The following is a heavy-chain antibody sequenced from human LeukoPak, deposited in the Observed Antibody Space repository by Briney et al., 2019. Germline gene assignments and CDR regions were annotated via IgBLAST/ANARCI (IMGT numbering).Heavy chain of an antibody. CDR1: GFTFSTDS. V-gene: IGHV3-48*04. CDR3: ARGPVSSSGFFGY. D-gene: IGHD6-19*01. Sequence: GGSLRLSCAASGFTFSTDSMNWVRQASGKGLEWVSYISSSGGTISYADSVKGRFTISRDNAKKSLYLQMNSLRAEDTAVYYCARGPVSSSGFFGYWGQGTLVTVSS. CDR2: ISSSGGTI. J-gene: IGHJ4*02.